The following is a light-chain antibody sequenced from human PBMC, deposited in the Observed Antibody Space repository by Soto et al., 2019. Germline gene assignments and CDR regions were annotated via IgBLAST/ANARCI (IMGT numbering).Light chain of an antibody. Sequence: EVVLTQSPGTLSLSAGERATLSCRASQSVADNHLAWYQQKPGQAPRLLIYDASTRAAGIPDRFSGSGSGTDFTLTISRLEPEDFAVYYCQQYAKAPLTFGQGTKVEMK. CDR1: QSVADNH. J-gene: IGKJ1*01. CDR3: QQYAKAPLT. CDR2: DAS. V-gene: IGKV3-20*01.